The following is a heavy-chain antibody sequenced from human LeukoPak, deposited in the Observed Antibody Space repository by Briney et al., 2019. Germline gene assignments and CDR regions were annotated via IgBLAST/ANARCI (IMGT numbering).Heavy chain of an antibody. CDR2: IYHSGST. J-gene: IGHJ5*02. CDR1: GGSISSSNW. Sequence: PSETLSLTCAVSGGSISSSNWWSWVRQPPGKGLEWLGEIYHSGSTNYNPSLKSRVTISVDKSKNQFSLKLSSVTAADTAVYYCARYGDCSSTSCYVRVYNWFDPWGQGTLVTVSS. V-gene: IGHV4-4*02. CDR3: ARYGDCSSTSCYVRVYNWFDP. D-gene: IGHD2-2*01.